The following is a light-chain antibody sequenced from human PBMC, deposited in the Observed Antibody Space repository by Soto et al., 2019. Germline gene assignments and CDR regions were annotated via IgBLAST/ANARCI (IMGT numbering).Light chain of an antibody. J-gene: IGLJ3*02. V-gene: IGLV2-14*01. CDR3: SSYTTSSTLV. Sequence: QSALTQPASVSGSPGQSITISCTGTSSDVGGYNYVSWYQQHPGKAPKVMIYEVSNRPSGVSNRFSGSKSGNTASLTISGFQAEDEADYYCSSYTTSSTLVFGGGTKLTVL. CDR2: EVS. CDR1: SSDVGGYNY.